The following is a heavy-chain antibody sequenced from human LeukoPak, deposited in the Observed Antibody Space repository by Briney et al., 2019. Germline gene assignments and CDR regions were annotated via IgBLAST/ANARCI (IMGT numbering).Heavy chain of an antibody. CDR1: GGSFSGYY. CDR3: ARGQYSSSWFDY. Sequence: SETLSLTCAVYGGSFSGYYWSWIRQPPGKGLEWIGETNHSGSTNYNPSLKSRVTISVDTSKNQFSLKLSSVTAADTAVYYCARGQYSSSWFDYWGQGTLVTVSS. J-gene: IGHJ4*02. V-gene: IGHV4-34*01. D-gene: IGHD6-13*01. CDR2: TNHSGST.